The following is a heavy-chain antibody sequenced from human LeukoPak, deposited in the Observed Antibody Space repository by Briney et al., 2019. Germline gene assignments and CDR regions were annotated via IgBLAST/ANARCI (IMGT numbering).Heavy chain of an antibody. CDR1: GYTFTSYY. CDR2: INPSGGST. Sequence: ASVKVSCKASGYTFTSYYMHWVRQAPGQGLEWMGIINPSGGSTSYAQKFQGRVTMTRDTSTSTVYMELSRLRSDDTAVYYCAVVQLERREDAFDIWGQGTMVTVSS. J-gene: IGHJ3*02. D-gene: IGHD1-1*01. V-gene: IGHV1-46*01. CDR3: AVVQLERREDAFDI.